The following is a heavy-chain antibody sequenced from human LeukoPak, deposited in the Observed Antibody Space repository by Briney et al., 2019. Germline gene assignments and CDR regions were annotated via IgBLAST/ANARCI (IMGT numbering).Heavy chain of an antibody. CDR2: ISGSGGTT. J-gene: IGHJ4*02. CDR3: AKLISGAARNFDY. Sequence: GGSLRLSCAASGFTFSTYAMSWVRQAPGKGLEWVSAISGSGGTTYYADSVKGRFTISRDNSKNTLYLQVNSLRVEDTAVYYCAKLISGAARNFDYWGQGTLVTVSS. CDR1: GFTFSTYA. D-gene: IGHD6-6*01. V-gene: IGHV3-23*01.